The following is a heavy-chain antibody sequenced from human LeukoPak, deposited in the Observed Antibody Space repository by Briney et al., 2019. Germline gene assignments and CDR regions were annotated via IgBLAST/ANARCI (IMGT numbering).Heavy chain of an antibody. V-gene: IGHV1-18*04. CDR1: GYTFTGYY. CDR2: ISAYNGNT. Sequence: GASVKVSCKASGYTFTGYYMHWVRQAPGQGLEWMGWISAYNGNTNYAQKLQGRVTMTTDTSTSTAYMELRSLRSDDTAVYYCARWTSYGWGFDYWGQGTLVTVSS. J-gene: IGHJ4*02. D-gene: IGHD5-18*01. CDR3: ARWTSYGWGFDY.